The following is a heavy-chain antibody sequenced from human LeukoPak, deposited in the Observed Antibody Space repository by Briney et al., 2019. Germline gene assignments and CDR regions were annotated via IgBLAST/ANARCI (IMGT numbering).Heavy chain of an antibody. V-gene: IGHV1-18*01. CDR2: ISAYNGNT. CDR3: AKLQSGYYGMDV. CDR1: GYTFTSYA. Sequence: ASVKVSCKASGYTFTSYAISWVRQAPGQGLEWMGWISAYNGNTNYAQKFQGRVTMTTDASTSTAYMELRSLRSDDTAVYYCAKLQSGYYGMDVWGQGTTVTASS. J-gene: IGHJ6*02. D-gene: IGHD4-11*01.